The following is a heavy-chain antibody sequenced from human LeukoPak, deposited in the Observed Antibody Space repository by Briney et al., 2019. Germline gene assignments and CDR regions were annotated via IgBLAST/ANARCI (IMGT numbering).Heavy chain of an antibody. CDR1: GYTFTSYG. D-gene: IGHD6-13*01. CDR2: ISAYNGNT. Sequence: ASVKVPCKASGYTFTSYGISWVRQAPGQGLEWMGWISAYNGNTNYAQKLQGRVTMTTDTSTSTAYMELRSLRSDDTAVYYCASIAADAPYYYYYYMDVWGKGTTVTVSS. V-gene: IGHV1-18*01. J-gene: IGHJ6*03. CDR3: ASIAADAPYYYYYYMDV.